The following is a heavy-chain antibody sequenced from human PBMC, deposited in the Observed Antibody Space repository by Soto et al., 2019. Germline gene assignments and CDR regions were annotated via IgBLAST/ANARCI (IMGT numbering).Heavy chain of an antibody. D-gene: IGHD3-3*02. CDR3: ASPKIAFYNWFDP. Sequence: QLQLQASGPGLVKPSETLSLTCTVSGGSISSSSYYWGWIRQPPGKGLAWIGSLYYSGSTYYHPTLNSRVTISVDTSKNQFSLKLSSVTAADAAVYYCASPKIAFYNWFDPWGQGTQVTVSS. V-gene: IGHV4-39*01. J-gene: IGHJ5*02. CDR1: GGSISSSSYY. CDR2: LYYSGST.